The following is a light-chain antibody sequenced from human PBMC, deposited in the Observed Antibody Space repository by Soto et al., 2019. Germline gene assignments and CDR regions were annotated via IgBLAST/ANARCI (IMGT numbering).Light chain of an antibody. CDR2: EVS. Sequence: QSVLTQPASVSGSPGQSIAISCTGTSSDVGGYNYVSWYQQHPGKAPKLMIHEVSNRPSGTSDRFSGSKSGNTASLTISGLQADDEADYYCSSHTSYSTRVFGTGTQLTVL. J-gene: IGLJ1*01. CDR1: SSDVGGYNY. V-gene: IGLV2-14*01. CDR3: SSHTSYSTRV.